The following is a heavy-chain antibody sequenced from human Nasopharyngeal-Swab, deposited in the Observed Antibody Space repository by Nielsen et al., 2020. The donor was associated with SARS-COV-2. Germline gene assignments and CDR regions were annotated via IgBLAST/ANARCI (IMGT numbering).Heavy chain of an antibody. D-gene: IGHD3-16*02. V-gene: IGHV3-7*03. CDR2: IKQDGSEE. CDR3: AREGVIVPSYFHQYYMDV. Sequence: GESLKISCAASGFTISSYWMSWVRQAPGKGLEWVANIKQDGSEEYYVDSVKGRFTISRDNAKNSLYLQMNSLRAEDTAVYYCAREGVIVPSYFHQYYMDVWGKGTTVTVSS. CDR1: GFTISSYW. J-gene: IGHJ6*03.